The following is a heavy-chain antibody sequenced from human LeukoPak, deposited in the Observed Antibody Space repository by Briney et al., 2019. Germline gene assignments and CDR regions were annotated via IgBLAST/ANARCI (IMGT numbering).Heavy chain of an antibody. D-gene: IGHD2-15*01. CDR3: ARRGGYCSGGSCYRSDAFDI. V-gene: IGHV5-51*01. CDR1: GYSFTSYW. CDR2: IYPGDSDT. Sequence: GESLKISCKGSGYSFTSYWIGWVRQMPGKGLEWMGIIYPGDSDTRYSPSFQGQVTISADKSISPAYLQWSSLKASDTAMYYCARRGGYCSGGSCYRSDAFDIWGQGTMVTVSS. J-gene: IGHJ3*02.